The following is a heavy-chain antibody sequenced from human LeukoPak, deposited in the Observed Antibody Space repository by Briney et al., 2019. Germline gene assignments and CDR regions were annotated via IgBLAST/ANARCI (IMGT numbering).Heavy chain of an antibody. CDR2: ISSSSSTI. J-gene: IGHJ5*02. Sequence: GGSLRLSCAASGFTFSSYSMNWVRQAPGKGLEWVSYISSSSSTIYYADSVKGRFTISRDNAKNSLYLQMNSLRAEDTAVYYCARGNDYVWGSYRANWFDPWGQGTLVAVSS. V-gene: IGHV3-48*04. CDR1: GFTFSSYS. D-gene: IGHD3-16*02. CDR3: ARGNDYVWGSYRANWFDP.